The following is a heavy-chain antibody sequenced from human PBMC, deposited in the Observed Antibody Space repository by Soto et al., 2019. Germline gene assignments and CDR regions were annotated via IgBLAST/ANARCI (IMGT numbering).Heavy chain of an antibody. CDR3: ARHNSYAIDY. CDR1: GTSISSYY. D-gene: IGHD2-8*01. CDR2: IHYSGTT. Sequence: PSETLSLTCTVSGTSISSYYWSWIRQPPGKGLEWIANIHYSGTTNYNPSLASRVTLSVDTSKNQFSLKMTSVTAADRAMYFCARHNSYAIDYWGRGTLVTVSS. J-gene: IGHJ4*02. V-gene: IGHV4-59*01.